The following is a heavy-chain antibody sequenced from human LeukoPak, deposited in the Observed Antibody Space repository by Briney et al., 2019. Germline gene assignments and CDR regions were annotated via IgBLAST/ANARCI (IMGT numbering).Heavy chain of an antibody. CDR1: GFTLSDYF. J-gene: IGHJ3*02. CDR3: ARDLGPHRSSPNTGAFDI. Sequence: GGSLRLSCAASGFTLSDYFMTWIRRAPGKGLEWVSYIAPAGTTYYADSVKGRFTISRDNAKTSLYLQMSNMRADDTAVYYCARDLGPHRSSPNTGAFDIWGQGTMVTVSS. CDR2: IAPAGTT. D-gene: IGHD1-26*01. V-gene: IGHV3-11*04.